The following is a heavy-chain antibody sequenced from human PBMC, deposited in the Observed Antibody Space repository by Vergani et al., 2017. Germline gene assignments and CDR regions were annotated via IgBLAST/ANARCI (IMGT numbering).Heavy chain of an antibody. CDR1: GFTFGSTN. Sequence: EVHLVESGGGLVQPGGSLRLSCATSGFTFGSTNMDWVRQAPGKGLEWLAHISSASSFIYYADSVKGRFIVSRDNAKNSLYLQMNSLRAEDTAVYFCAGVSRDYFGSSGHFPLDAWCHGSLVIVSS. V-gene: IGHV3-48*01. J-gene: IGHJ5*01. CDR3: AGVSRDYFGSSGHFPLDA. CDR2: ISSASSFI. D-gene: IGHD3-22*01.